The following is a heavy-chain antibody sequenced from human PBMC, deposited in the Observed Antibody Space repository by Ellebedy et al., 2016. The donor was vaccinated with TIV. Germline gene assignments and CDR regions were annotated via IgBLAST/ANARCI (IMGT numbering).Heavy chain of an antibody. Sequence: GESLKIFCAASGSTFSGYGMHWVRQAPGKGLEWVAFIRHDESYKYHADSVEGRFTISRDNSKNTLYLQMNSLRSEDTAVYYCAKEGEKGDFWGQGTLVTVSS. CDR1: GSTFSGYG. V-gene: IGHV3-30*02. J-gene: IGHJ4*02. CDR3: AKEGEKGDF. CDR2: IRHDESYK.